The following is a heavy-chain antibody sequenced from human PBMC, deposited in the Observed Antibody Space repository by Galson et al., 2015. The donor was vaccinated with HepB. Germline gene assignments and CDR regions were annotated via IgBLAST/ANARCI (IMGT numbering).Heavy chain of an antibody. CDR1: GFTFSSYG. Sequence: SLRLSCAASGFTFSSYGMHWVRQAPGKGLEWVAVISYDGSNKYYADSVKGRFTISRDNSKNTLYLQMNSLRAEDTAVYYCAKDLSPHDYDHGWFDPWGQGTLVTVSS. CDR2: ISYDGSNK. D-gene: IGHD4-17*01. J-gene: IGHJ5*02. CDR3: AKDLSPHDYDHGWFDP. V-gene: IGHV3-30*18.